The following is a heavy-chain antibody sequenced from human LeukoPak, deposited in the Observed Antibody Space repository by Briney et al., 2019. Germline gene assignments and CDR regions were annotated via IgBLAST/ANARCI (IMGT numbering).Heavy chain of an antibody. CDR1: GGSISSSSYY. D-gene: IGHD3-3*01. J-gene: IGHJ4*02. V-gene: IGHV4-39*07. Sequence: SETLSLTCTVSGGSISSSSYYWGWIRQPPGKGLEWIGSIYYSGSTYYNPSLKSRLTISVDTSKNQFSLKLNSVTAADTAVYYCARDPASITVFGVVSYGYYFDYWGQGTLVTVSS. CDR3: ARDPASITVFGVVSYGYYFDY. CDR2: IYYSGST.